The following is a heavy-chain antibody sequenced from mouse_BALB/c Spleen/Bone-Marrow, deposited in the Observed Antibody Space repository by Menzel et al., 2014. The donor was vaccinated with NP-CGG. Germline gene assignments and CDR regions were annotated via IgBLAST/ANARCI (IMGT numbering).Heavy chain of an antibody. D-gene: IGHD2-14*01. Sequence: SGAELVRPGASVTLSCKASGYTFTDYEMHWVKQTPAHGLEWIGAIDPETGGTAYNQKFKGKATLTADKSSSTAYMELRSLTSEDSAVYYCRAYKRYDGYAMDYWGQGTSVTGYS. V-gene: IGHV1-15*01. CDR3: RAYKRYDGYAMDY. CDR1: GYTFTDYE. J-gene: IGHJ4*01. CDR2: IDPETGGT.